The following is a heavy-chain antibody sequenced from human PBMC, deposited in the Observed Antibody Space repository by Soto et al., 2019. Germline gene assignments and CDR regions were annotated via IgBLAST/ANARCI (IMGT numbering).Heavy chain of an antibody. J-gene: IGHJ6*03. V-gene: IGHV1-69*02. CDR3: ARVSEMGTATNGYYSYMDV. CDR2: IIPILNIA. CDR1: GGTFSNYT. Sequence: QVQMVQSGAEVKKPGYSVKVSCKASGGTFSNYTISWVRQAPGQGLEWMGRIIPILNIANYAQKFQGRVTITAHKSTSTTYMELSILRSEDTAVYYCARVSEMGTATNGYYSYMDVWGKGTTVTV. D-gene: IGHD4-17*01.